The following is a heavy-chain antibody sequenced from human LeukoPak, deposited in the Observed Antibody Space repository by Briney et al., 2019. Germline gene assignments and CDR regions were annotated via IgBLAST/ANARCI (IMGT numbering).Heavy chain of an antibody. V-gene: IGHV3-11*01. Sequence: PGGSLRLSCAASGFTFSDYAMNWVRQAPGKGLEWVSYISSSGSTIYYADSVKGRFTISRDNAKNSLYLQMNCLRAEDTAVYYCARDPVSSGWYNYWGQGTLVTVSS. J-gene: IGHJ4*02. D-gene: IGHD6-19*01. CDR3: ARDPVSSGWYNY. CDR1: GFTFSDYA. CDR2: ISSSGSTI.